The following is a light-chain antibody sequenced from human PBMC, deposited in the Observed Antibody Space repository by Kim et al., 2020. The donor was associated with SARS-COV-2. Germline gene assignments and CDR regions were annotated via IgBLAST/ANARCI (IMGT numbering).Light chain of an antibody. J-gene: IGLJ1*01. V-gene: IGLV3-19*01. CDR1: SLRSYS. Sequence: SSELTQDPAVSVALGQTVRITCQGDSLRSYSANWYQQKPGQAPLLVIYGKNNRPSGIPDRFSGTSSGNPASLTITGAQAEDEADYYCNSRKSSGNPYVFG. CDR3: NSRKSSGNPYV. CDR2: GKN.